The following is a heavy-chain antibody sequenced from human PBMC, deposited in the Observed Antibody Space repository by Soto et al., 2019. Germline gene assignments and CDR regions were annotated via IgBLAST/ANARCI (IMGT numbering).Heavy chain of an antibody. J-gene: IGHJ4*02. D-gene: IGHD2-8*01. CDR1: AFSFANHG. CDR2: INANAIDT. CDR3: VSWVSAYFDF. Sequence: PGGSLRLACASSAFSFANHGMTSVRQAPGRALEWVSTINANAIDTHYADSVKGRFTISRDNSKSTLDLQMNSLRAEDTAIYYCVSWVSAYFDFWGPGTLVTVSS. V-gene: IGHV3-23*01.